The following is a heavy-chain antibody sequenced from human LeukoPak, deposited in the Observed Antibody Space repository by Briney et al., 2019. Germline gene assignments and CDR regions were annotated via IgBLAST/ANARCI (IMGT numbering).Heavy chain of an antibody. CDR1: GGTFSSYA. Sequence: ASVKVSCKASGGTFSSYAISWVRQAPGQGLEWMGGIIPIFGTANHAQKFQGRVTITTDESTSTAYMELSSLRSEDTAVYYCARDFSYYDSSGYGSWFDPWGQGTLVTVSS. CDR3: ARDFSYYDSSGYGSWFDP. CDR2: IIPIFGTA. D-gene: IGHD3-22*01. J-gene: IGHJ5*02. V-gene: IGHV1-69*05.